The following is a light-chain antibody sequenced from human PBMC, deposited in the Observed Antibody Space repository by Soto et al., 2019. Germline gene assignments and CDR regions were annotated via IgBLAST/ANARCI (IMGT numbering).Light chain of an antibody. Sequence: EIVLTQSPGTLSVSPGDRVTLSCRASQSISINLAWYQHKPGQAPRLLIYDVSNRATGIPARFSGSGSGTDFTLTISRLEPEDFAVYYCQHRRDFGQGTRL. J-gene: IGKJ5*01. CDR2: DVS. CDR3: QHRRD. V-gene: IGKV3-11*01. CDR1: QSISIN.